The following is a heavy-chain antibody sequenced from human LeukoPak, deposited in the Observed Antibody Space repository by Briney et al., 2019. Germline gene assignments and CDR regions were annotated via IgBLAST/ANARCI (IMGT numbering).Heavy chain of an antibody. CDR2: IYHSGST. J-gene: IGHJ4*02. Sequence: SETLSLTCAVSGGSISSSNWWSWVRQPPGKGLEWIGEIYHSGSTNYNPSLKSRVTISVDKSKNQFSLKLSSVTAADTAVYYCAKDRAGVTMVRGVIVPTPFDYWGQGTLVTVSS. D-gene: IGHD3-10*01. V-gene: IGHV4-4*02. CDR3: AKDRAGVTMVRGVIVPTPFDY. CDR1: GGSISSSNW.